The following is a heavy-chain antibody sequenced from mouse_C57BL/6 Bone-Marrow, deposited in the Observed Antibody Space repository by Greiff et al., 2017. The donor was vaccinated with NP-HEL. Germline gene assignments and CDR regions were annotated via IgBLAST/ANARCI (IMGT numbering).Heavy chain of an antibody. CDR2: ISDGGSYT. Sequence: EVQRVESGGGLVKPGGSLKLSCAASGFTFSSYAMSWVRQTPEKRLEWVATISDGGSYTYYPDNVKGRFTISRDNAKNNLYLQMSHLKSEDTAMYYCAREGGTGPFAYWGQGTLVTVSA. J-gene: IGHJ3*01. V-gene: IGHV5-4*01. CDR1: GFTFSSYA. D-gene: IGHD4-1*01. CDR3: AREGGTGPFAY.